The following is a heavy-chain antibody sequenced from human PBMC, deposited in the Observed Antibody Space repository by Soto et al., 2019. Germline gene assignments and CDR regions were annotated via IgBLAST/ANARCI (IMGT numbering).Heavy chain of an antibody. CDR1: GGSVTFYD. V-gene: IGHV4-59*02. CDR2: TSYTGNT. Sequence: TTSISCVVSGGSVTFYDGGGFRQIPGKGLEWIAYTSYTGNTNYNPSLKSRVTISMDTSKNQLSLKLTSMTAADTAVYYCARDRHAGFTHYFDPRGQGTLVTVSS. CDR3: ARDRHAGFTHYFDP. J-gene: IGHJ5*02. D-gene: IGHD1-26*01.